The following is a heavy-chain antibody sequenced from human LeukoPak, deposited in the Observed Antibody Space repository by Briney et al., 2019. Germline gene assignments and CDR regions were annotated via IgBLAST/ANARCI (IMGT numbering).Heavy chain of an antibody. J-gene: IGHJ6*02. CDR3: ARRRGDV. CDR1: GFTFGSYS. CDR2: LSQDGSEK. Sequence: PGGPLRLSCVASGFTFGSYSMSWVRQAPGKGLEWVAILSQDGSEKYYVDSVKGRFTISRDNAENSLYLQMNSLRVEDTAIYYCARRRGDVWGQGTTVTVSS. V-gene: IGHV3-7*05.